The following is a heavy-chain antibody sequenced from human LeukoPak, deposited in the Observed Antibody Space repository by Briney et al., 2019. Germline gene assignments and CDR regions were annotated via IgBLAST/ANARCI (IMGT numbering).Heavy chain of an antibody. CDR1: GVTVSGSY. V-gene: IGHV3-66*01. D-gene: IGHD1-26*01. J-gene: IGHJ4*02. CDR3: VRVRYSGSWFPVPNFDC. Sequence: GGSLRLSCAASGVTVSGSYMSWVRQAPGKGLEWVSVIYTSGDTYYADSVKGRFTISRDSSKNTPYLQMNTLRTEDTAVYYCVRVRYSGSWFPVPNFDCWGQGTLVTVSS. CDR2: IYTSGDT.